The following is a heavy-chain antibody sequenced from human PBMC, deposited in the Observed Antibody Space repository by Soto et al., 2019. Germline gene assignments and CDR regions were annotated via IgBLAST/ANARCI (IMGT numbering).Heavy chain of an antibody. CDR2: IKSKTDGGTT. V-gene: IGHV3-15*01. CDR1: GFTFSNAW. CDR3: TTGVFYGEEDYFDY. J-gene: IGHJ4*02. Sequence: GESLKISCAASGFTFSNAWMSWVRQAPGKGLEWVGRIKSKTDGGTTDYAAPVKGRFTISRDDSKNTLYLQMNSLKTEDTAVYYCTTGVFYGEEDYFDYWGQGTLVTVSS. D-gene: IGHD4-17*01.